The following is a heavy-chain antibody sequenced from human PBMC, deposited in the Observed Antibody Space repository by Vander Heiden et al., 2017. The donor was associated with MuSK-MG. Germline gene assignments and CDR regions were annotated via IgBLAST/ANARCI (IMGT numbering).Heavy chain of an antibody. V-gene: IGHV3-21*01. CDR1: GFPLSSYS. D-gene: IGHD4-17*01. J-gene: IGHJ4*02. CDR3: ARDERDYGDYVFDL. Sequence: EVQLVESGGGLVKPGGSLRLSCAASGFPLSSYSMNWVRQAQGKGLEWVSSISSSGSYMYYADSVKGRFTISRDNAKNSLDLQMNSLRAEDTAVYYCARDERDYGDYVFDLWGPGTLVTVSS. CDR2: ISSSGSYM.